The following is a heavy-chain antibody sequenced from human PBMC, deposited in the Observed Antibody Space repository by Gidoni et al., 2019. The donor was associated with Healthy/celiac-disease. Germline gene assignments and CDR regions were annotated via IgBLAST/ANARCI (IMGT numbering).Heavy chain of an antibody. D-gene: IGHD6-19*01. CDR3: ARHTGYSSGWPYYYYGMDV. Sequence: QLQLQESGPGLVKPSETLSLTCTVSGGSISSSSYYWGWIRQPPGKGLEWIGSIYYSGSTYYNPSLKSRVTISVDTSKNQFSLKLSSVTAADTAVYYCARHTGYSSGWPYYYYGMDVWGQGTTVTVSS. CDR2: IYYSGST. J-gene: IGHJ6*02. V-gene: IGHV4-39*01. CDR1: GGSISSSSYY.